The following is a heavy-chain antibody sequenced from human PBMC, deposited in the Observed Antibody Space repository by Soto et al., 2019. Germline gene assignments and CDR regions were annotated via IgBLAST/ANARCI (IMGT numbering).Heavy chain of an antibody. CDR2: INPNSGGT. J-gene: IGHJ6*03. CDR1: GYTFTGYY. Sequence: ASVKVSCKASGYTFTGYYMHWVRQAPGQGLEWMGWINPNSGGTNYAQKFQGWVTMTRDTSISTAYMELSRLRSDDTAVYYCARGSPSTPLELQGPVHYYYMDVWGKGTTVTVSS. CDR3: ARGSPSTPLELQGPVHYYYMDV. V-gene: IGHV1-2*04. D-gene: IGHD1-7*01.